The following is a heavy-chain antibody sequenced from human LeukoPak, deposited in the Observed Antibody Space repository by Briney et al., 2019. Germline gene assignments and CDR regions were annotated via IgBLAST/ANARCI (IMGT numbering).Heavy chain of an antibody. CDR3: ARGRWLQLPESSFDY. V-gene: IGHV1-46*03. CDR2: INPSGGST. CDR1: GYTFTSYY. Sequence: ASVKVSCKASGYTFTSYYMHWVRQAPGQGLEWMGIINPSGGSTSYAQKFQGRVTMTRDTSTSTVYMELSSLRSEDTAVYYCARGRWLQLPESSFDYWGQGTPVTVSS. J-gene: IGHJ4*02. D-gene: IGHD5-24*01.